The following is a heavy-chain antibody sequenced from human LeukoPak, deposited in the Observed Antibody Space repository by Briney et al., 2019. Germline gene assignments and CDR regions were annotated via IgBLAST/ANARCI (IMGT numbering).Heavy chain of an antibody. CDR3: ARAPPRILGYYFDY. CDR1: GGSISSYY. Sequence: SETLSLTCTVSGGSISSYYWSWIRQPPGKGLEWIGYIYYSGSTNCNPPLKSRVTISVDTSKNQFSLKLSSVTAADTAVYYCARAPPRILGYYFDYWGQGTLVTVSS. D-gene: IGHD2-15*01. J-gene: IGHJ4*02. V-gene: IGHV4-59*01. CDR2: IYYSGST.